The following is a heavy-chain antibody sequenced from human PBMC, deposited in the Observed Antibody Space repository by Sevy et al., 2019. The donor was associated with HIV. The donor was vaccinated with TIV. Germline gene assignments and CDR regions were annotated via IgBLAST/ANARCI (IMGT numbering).Heavy chain of an antibody. D-gene: IGHD3-22*01. CDR2: INPNSGGT. J-gene: IGHJ4*02. V-gene: IGHV1-2*02. CDR1: GYTFTGYY. CDR3: TRGPSGFSWSDLAY. Sequence: ASVKVSCKASGYTFTGYYMHWVRQAPGLGLEWMGWINPNSGGTKYAQKFQGRVTMTRDTSISTAYIELSRLKSDDTAVYYCTRGPSGFSWSDLAYWGQGTLVTVSS.